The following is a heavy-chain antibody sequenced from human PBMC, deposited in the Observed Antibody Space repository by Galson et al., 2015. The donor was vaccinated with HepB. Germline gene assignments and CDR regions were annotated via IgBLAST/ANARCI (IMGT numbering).Heavy chain of an antibody. V-gene: IGHV1-46*04. CDR3: ARRHLILEGAFDI. Sequence: SVKVSCKASGYTFTSYYMHWVRQAPGQGLEWMGIINPSGGSTSYAQKLQGRVTMTRDTSTSTVYMELSSLRSEDTAVYYCARRHLILEGAFDIWGQGTMVTVSS. CDR1: GYTFTSYY. CDR2: INPSGGST. J-gene: IGHJ3*02. D-gene: IGHD3-3*01.